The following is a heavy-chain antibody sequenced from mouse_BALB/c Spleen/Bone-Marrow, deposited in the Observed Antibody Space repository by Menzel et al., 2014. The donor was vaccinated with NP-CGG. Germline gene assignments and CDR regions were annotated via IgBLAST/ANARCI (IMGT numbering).Heavy chain of an antibody. D-gene: IGHD6-1*01. J-gene: IGHJ4*01. CDR3: ARASWDY. V-gene: IGHV1-9*01. Sequence: VMLVESGAELMRPGASVKISCKATGYTFSSYWIEWVKQRPGHGLEWIGEILPGSGSTNYNEKFKGKATFTADTSPNTAYMQLSSLTSEDSAVYYCARASWDYWGQGTSVTVSS. CDR1: GYTFSSYW. CDR2: ILPGSGST.